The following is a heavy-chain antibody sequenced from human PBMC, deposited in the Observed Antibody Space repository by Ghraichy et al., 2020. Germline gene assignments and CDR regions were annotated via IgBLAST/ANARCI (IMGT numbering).Heavy chain of an antibody. J-gene: IGHJ6*03. D-gene: IGHD2-15*01. V-gene: IGHV4-59*12. Sequence: SQTLSLTCSVSGGSFSSYYWSWIRQPPGKGLEWIGYIYDSAFTNYNPSLKSRVTMSVDTSRNEFSLMLKSVTAADTAVYYCARASPVVARVFYYYMDVWGSGTTVTVSS. CDR3: ARASPVVARVFYYYMDV. CDR2: IYDSAFT. CDR1: GGSFSSYY.